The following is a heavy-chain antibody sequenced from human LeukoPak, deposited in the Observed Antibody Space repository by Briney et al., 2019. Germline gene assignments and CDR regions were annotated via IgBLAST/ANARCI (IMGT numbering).Heavy chain of an antibody. Sequence: GRSLRLSCAASGFTFSSYGMHWVRQAPGKGLGWGAVISYDGSNKYYADSVKGRFTISRDNSKNTLYLQMNSLRAEDTAVYYCAKDARDYGDYVFDYWGQGTLVTVSS. CDR1: GFTFSSYG. D-gene: IGHD4-17*01. CDR3: AKDARDYGDYVFDY. V-gene: IGHV3-30*18. J-gene: IGHJ4*02. CDR2: ISYDGSNK.